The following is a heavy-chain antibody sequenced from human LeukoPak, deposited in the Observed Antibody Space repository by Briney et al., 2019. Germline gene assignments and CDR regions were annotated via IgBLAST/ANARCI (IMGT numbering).Heavy chain of an antibody. J-gene: IGHJ4*02. D-gene: IGHD3-22*01. CDR2: IYYSGST. CDR1: GGSFSGYY. Sequence: PSETLSLTCAVYGGSFSGYYWSWIRQPPGKGLEWIGSIYYSGSTYYNPPLKSRVTISVDTSKNQFSLKLSSVTAADTAVYYCARQSDSSGFPYFDYWGQGTLVTVSS. V-gene: IGHV4-34*01. CDR3: ARQSDSSGFPYFDY.